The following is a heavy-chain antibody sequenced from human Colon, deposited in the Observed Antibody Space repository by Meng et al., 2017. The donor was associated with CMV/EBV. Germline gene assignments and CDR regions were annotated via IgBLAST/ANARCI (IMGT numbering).Heavy chain of an antibody. V-gene: IGHV2-5*06. J-gene: IGHJ4*02. D-gene: IGHD3-10*01. CDR1: GFSRSTIGVG. Sequence: QIRVGESRPALGEPPPTRRRTCSCSGFSRSTIGVGVGWSRQPPGKAREWLGVSYWDDERRYCPARKSRLTITKDTSTNQVVLTMTNLDPLDTAAYYCARGAYGSGSYVVDYWGEGTLVTVSS. CDR2: SYWDDER. CDR3: ARGAYGSGSYVVDY.